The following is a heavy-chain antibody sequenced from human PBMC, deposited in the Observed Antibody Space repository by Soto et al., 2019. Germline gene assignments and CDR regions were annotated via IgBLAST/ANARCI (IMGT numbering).Heavy chain of an antibody. CDR1: GYSFTSYW. CDR2: IDPSDSYT. J-gene: IGHJ6*02. Sequence: PGESLKISCKGSGYSFTSYWISWVRQMPGKGLEWMGRIDPSDSYTNYSPSFQGHVTISADKSISTAYLQWSSLKASDTAMYYCARQLYSYGYSYYYGMDVWGQGTTVTVSS. V-gene: IGHV5-10-1*01. D-gene: IGHD5-18*01. CDR3: ARQLYSYGYSYYYGMDV.